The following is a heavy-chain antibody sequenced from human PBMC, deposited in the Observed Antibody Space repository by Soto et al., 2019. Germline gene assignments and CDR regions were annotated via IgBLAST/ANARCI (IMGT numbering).Heavy chain of an antibody. D-gene: IGHD2-15*01. CDR1: GGSIGSYY. V-gene: IGHV4-59*01. CDR2: IYYSGST. Sequence: SVTLPLTCTVSGGSIGSYYWSWIRQPPGKRLEWIGYIYYSGSTNYNPSLKSRVTISVDTSRNQFSLKLSSVTAADTAVCYCAGGGGRYCSGGSCYPFDYGGQGTLVTVSS. J-gene: IGHJ4*02. CDR3: AGGGGRYCSGGSCYPFDY.